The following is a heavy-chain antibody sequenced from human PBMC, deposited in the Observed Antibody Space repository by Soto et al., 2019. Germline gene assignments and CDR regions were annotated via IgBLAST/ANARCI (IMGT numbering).Heavy chain of an antibody. CDR1: GGSLSAYH. V-gene: IGHV4-59*12. J-gene: IGHJ1*01. CDR2: VFDRGTT. D-gene: IGHD2-15*01. CDR3: ASCLNSAGSCLTFLR. Sequence: QVQLQESGPGLVKPSESLSLTCTVSGGSLSAYHSTWIRQSPGTGLDFMWSVFDRGTTKANPSPRRRVAISLDASRRLFSLTLSAVTAAAAAVCYCASCLNSAGSCLTFLRWGQGTMVTVSS.